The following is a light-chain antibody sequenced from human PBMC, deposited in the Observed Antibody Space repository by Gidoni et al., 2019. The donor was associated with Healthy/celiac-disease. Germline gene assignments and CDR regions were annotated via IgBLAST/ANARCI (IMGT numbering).Light chain of an antibody. CDR2: WAS. V-gene: IGKV4-1*01. Sequence: DIVMTQSPDSLAVSLGERATINCKSSQSVLYSSNNKNYLAWYQQKPGQPPKLLIYWASTRESGVPDRFSGSGSGTDFTLTISSLQAEDVAVYYCLTFGGGTKVEIK. CDR1: QSVLYSSNNKNY. J-gene: IGKJ4*01. CDR3: LT.